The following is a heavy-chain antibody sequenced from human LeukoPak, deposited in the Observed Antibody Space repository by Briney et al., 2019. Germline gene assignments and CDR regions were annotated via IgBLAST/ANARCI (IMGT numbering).Heavy chain of an antibody. CDR2: IYYSGST. Sequence: PSETLSLTCTVSGGSISSYYWSWIRQPPGKGLEWIGHIYYSGSTNYNPSLKSRVTISVDTSKNQFSLKLSSVTAADTAVYYCARRRCSGGSCYSYYFDYWGQGTLVTVSS. D-gene: IGHD2-15*01. J-gene: IGHJ4*02. CDR3: ARRRCSGGSCYSYYFDY. V-gene: IGHV4-59*08. CDR1: GGSISSYY.